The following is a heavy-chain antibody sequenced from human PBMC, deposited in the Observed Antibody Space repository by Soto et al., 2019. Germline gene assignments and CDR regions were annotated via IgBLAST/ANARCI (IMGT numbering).Heavy chain of an antibody. Sequence: QVQLVQSGAEVKKPGASVRVSCKASGYTFTSYYIHWVRQAPGHGPEWMGMISPSSGGTDYAQKFQGRVTMTRETSTSTVYMELSSLRSEDTAVYYCTRSIITTAGTDAFDLWGQGTLVTVSS. CDR1: GYTFTSYY. V-gene: IGHV1-46*03. D-gene: IGHD6-13*01. CDR3: TRSIITTAGTDAFDL. J-gene: IGHJ3*01. CDR2: ISPSSGGT.